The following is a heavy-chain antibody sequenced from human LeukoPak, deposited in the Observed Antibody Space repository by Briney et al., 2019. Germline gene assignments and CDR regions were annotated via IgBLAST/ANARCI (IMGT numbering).Heavy chain of an antibody. D-gene: IGHD3-10*01. Sequence: GGSLRLSCAASGFTFSSYWMTWVRQAPGKGLEWVANIKQDGSEKYYVDSVKGRFTISRDNAKNSLYLQMNSLRAEDTAVYYCARDAGLLWFGETQFGFDYWGQGTLVTVSS. CDR3: ARDAGLLWFGETQFGFDY. CDR2: IKQDGSEK. J-gene: IGHJ4*02. CDR1: GFTFSSYW. V-gene: IGHV3-7*01.